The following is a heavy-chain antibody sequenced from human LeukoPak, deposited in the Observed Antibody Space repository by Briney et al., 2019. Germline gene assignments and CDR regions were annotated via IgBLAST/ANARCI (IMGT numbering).Heavy chain of an antibody. CDR2: IRQDGSEK. CDR3: AREGDGYNSIDY. V-gene: IGHV3-7*01. D-gene: IGHD5-24*01. Sequence: GGSLRLSCAASGFTFSNYWMTWVRQAPGKGLEWVANIRQDGSEKYYVDSVKGRFTISRGNAKNSLYLQMNSLRAEDTAVYYCAREGDGYNSIDYWGQGTLVTVSS. CDR1: GFTFSNYW. J-gene: IGHJ4*02.